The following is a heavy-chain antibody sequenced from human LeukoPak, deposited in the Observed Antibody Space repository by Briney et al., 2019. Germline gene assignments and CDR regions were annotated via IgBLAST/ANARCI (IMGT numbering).Heavy chain of an antibody. J-gene: IGHJ4*02. CDR3: ARGPRQYCSSTSCYLDY. Sequence: GGSLRPSCAASGFTFSNYWMNWVRQSPGKGLEWVSSISSSSSYIYYADSVKGRFTISRDNAKNSLYLQMNSLRAEDTAVYYCARGPRQYCSSTSCYLDYWGQGTLVTVSS. CDR1: GFTFSNYW. D-gene: IGHD2-2*01. V-gene: IGHV3-21*01. CDR2: ISSSSSYI.